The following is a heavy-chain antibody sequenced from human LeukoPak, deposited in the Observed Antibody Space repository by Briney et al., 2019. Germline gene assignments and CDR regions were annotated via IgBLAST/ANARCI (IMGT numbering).Heavy chain of an antibody. CDR3: ARHRGYCSSTSCYPYYFDH. CDR1: GFTVSXXX. V-gene: IGHV3-66*04. CDR2: XXXGGST. J-gene: IGHJ4*02. D-gene: IGHD2-2*01. Sequence: TGGSLRVSCAXSGFTVSXXXXXXXRQXXXXGLXXXXXXXXGGSTYYADSVTGRFXISRDTSKNTLYLQMNSLRAEDTAVYFCARHRGYCSSTSCYPYYFDHWGQGTLVTVSS.